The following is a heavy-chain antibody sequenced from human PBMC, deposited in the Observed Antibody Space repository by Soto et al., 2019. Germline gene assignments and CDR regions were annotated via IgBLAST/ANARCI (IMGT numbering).Heavy chain of an antibody. J-gene: IGHJ5*02. CDR3: ARLSGGNVEDRGWFDP. CDR1: GGTFSSYA. V-gene: IGHV1-69*13. CDR2: IIPIFGTA. D-gene: IGHD2-15*01. Sequence: ASVKVSCKASGGTFSSYAISWVRQAPGQGLEWMGGIIPIFGTANYAQKFQGRVTITADESTSTAYMELSSLRSEDTAVYYCARLSGGNVEDRGWFDPWGQGTLVTVSS.